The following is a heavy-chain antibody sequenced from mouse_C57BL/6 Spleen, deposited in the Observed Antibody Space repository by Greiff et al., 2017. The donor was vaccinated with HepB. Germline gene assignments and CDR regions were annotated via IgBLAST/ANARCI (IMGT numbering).Heavy chain of an antibody. Sequence: VQVVESGPGLVAPSQRLSITCTVSGISLTSYGVDWVRQPPGKGLEWLGVIWGGGSTNYNSALMSRLSISKDNSKSQVFLKMNSLQTDDTAMYYCAKREGASWFAYWGQGTLVTVSA. CDR2: IWGGGST. CDR1: GISLTSYG. V-gene: IGHV2-9*01. CDR3: AKREGASWFAY. J-gene: IGHJ3*01.